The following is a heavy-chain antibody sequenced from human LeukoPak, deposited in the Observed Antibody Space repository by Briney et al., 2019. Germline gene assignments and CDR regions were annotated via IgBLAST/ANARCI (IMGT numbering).Heavy chain of an antibody. D-gene: IGHD6-19*01. J-gene: IGHJ4*02. Sequence: SETLSLTCAVYGGSFSGYYWSWIRQPPGPGLEWIGEINHSGSTNYNPSLKSRVTISVDTSKNQFSLKLSSVTAADTAVYYCARGPYSSGSDYWGQGTLVTVSS. CDR2: INHSGST. V-gene: IGHV4-34*01. CDR1: GGSFSGYY. CDR3: ARGPYSSGSDY.